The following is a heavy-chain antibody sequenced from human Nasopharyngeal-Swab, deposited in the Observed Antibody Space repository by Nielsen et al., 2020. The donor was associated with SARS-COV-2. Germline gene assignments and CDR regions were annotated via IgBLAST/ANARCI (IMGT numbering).Heavy chain of an antibody. V-gene: IGHV3-21*01. CDR3: ARDMVRGVWGY. CDR2: ISSSSSYI. D-gene: IGHD3-10*01. J-gene: IGHJ4*02. Sequence: GESLKISCAASGFTFSSYSMNWVRQAPGKGPEWVSSISSSSSYIYYADSVKGRFTISRDNAKNSLYLQMNSLRAEDTAVYYCARDMVRGVWGYWGQGTLVTVSS. CDR1: GFTFSSYS.